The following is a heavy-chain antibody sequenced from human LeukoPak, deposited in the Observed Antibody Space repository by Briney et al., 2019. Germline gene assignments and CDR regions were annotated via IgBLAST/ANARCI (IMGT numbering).Heavy chain of an antibody. CDR1: GGSFSGYY. CDR2: INHSGST. V-gene: IGHV4-34*01. CDR3: ARGLRTRAHDY. D-gene: IGHD5-12*01. Sequence: PSETLSLTCAVYGGSFSGYYWSWIRQPPGKELEWIGEINHSGSTNYNPSLKSRVTISVDTSKNQFSLKLSSVTAADTAVYYCARGLRTRAHDYWGQGTLVTVSS. J-gene: IGHJ4*02.